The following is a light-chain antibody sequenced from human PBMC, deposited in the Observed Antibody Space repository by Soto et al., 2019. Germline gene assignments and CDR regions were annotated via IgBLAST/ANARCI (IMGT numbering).Light chain of an antibody. CDR2: DVS. CDR1: QDVRGA. Sequence: AIQLTQSPSSLSASVGDRVTISCRASQDVRGALAWYQQKPGTAPKILIYDVSVLESGVPTRFSGSGSGTDFTLTITSLQPVDFATYYCQQFNSCPITFGQGTRLEIK. J-gene: IGKJ5*01. V-gene: IGKV1-13*02. CDR3: QQFNSCPIT.